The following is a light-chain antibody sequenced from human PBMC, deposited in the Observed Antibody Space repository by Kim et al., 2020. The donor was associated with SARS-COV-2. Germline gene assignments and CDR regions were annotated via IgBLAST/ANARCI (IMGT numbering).Light chain of an antibody. J-gene: IGKJ4*01. V-gene: IGKV1-27*01. Sequence: YVGDRVTITCRASQGISNYLAWYQQKPGKVPKLLIYAASTLQSGVPSRFSGSGSGTDFTLTISSLQPEDVATYYCQKYNSARALTFGGGTKVDIK. CDR3: QKYNSARALT. CDR1: QGISNY. CDR2: AAS.